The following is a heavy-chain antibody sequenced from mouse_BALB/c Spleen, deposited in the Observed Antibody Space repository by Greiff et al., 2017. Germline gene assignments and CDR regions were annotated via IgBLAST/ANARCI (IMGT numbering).Heavy chain of an antibody. J-gene: IGHJ2*01. CDR1: GYTFTSYW. V-gene: IGHV1S81*02. Sequence: QVQLQQPGAELVKPGASVKLSCKASGYTFTSYWMHWVKQRPGQGLEWIGEINPSNGRTNYNEKFKSKATLTVDKSSSTAYMQLSSLTSEDSAVYYCARGGYLDDWGQGTTLTVSS. CDR2: INPSNGRT. CDR3: ARGGYLDD.